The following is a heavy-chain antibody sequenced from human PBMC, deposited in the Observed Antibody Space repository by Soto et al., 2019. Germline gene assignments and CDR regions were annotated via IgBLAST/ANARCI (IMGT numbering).Heavy chain of an antibody. D-gene: IGHD2-8*01. Sequence: WGARRLSCAAAGLTVSIHAMIGGRHAPGKGREGVSTIGSTDIYYSASVKGRFTISRDNSQNLLFLQMNSLRADDTAVYYCAKDNFNGNGVFDGFDKWGQGTMVPVSS. CDR1: GLTVSIHA. CDR2: IGSTDI. V-gene: IGHV3-23*01. J-gene: IGHJ3*02. CDR3: AKDNFNGNGVFDGFDK.